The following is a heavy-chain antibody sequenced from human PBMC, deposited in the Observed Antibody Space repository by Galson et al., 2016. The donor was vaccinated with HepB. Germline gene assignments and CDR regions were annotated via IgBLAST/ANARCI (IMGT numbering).Heavy chain of an antibody. CDR1: GGSISSGSYY. Sequence: TLSLTCTVSGGSISSGSYYWSWIRQHPGKGLEWIGYISYSGSTYYNLSLKSRVTISVDTSENQFSLKLSAVTAAATAVSYCARGVAAWGQGTLVTVSS. CDR3: ARGVAA. CDR2: ISYSGST. J-gene: IGHJ5*02. D-gene: IGHD2-15*01. V-gene: IGHV4-31*03.